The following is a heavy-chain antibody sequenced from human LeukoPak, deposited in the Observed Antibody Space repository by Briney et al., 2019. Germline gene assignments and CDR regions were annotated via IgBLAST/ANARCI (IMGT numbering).Heavy chain of an antibody. V-gene: IGHV1-2*02. Sequence: ASVKVSCKASGYTFTGYYMHWVRQAPGQGLEWMGWINPNSGGTNYAQKFQGRVTMTRDTSISTAYMELSRLRSDDTAVYYCARDETDYYGSGNNRFDPWGQGTLVTVSS. CDR1: GYTFTGYY. J-gene: IGHJ5*02. CDR3: ARDETDYYGSGNNRFDP. D-gene: IGHD3-10*01. CDR2: INPNSGGT.